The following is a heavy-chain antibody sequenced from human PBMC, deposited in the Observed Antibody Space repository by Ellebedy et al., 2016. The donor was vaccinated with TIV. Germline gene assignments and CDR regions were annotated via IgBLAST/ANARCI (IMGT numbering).Heavy chain of an antibody. D-gene: IGHD3-10*01. CDR3: ARDTGDGLDV. V-gene: IGHV3-48*01. Sequence: GGSLRLSXAASGFTFNTYSMNWVRQAPGKGLEWVAFIRSSINSISYADSVKGRFTISRDDAENSLYLQMNSLRSEDTAVYYCARDTGDGLDVWGQGTTVTASS. CDR1: GFTFNTYS. J-gene: IGHJ6*02. CDR2: IRSSINSI.